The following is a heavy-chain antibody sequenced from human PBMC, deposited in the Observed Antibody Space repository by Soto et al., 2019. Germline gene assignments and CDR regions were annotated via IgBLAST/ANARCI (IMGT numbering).Heavy chain of an antibody. CDR2: ISAYNGNT. D-gene: IGHD3-9*01. J-gene: IGHJ3*02. CDR3: ARDALDYYDILTGYPSDAFDI. V-gene: IGHV1-18*01. Sequence: GASVKVSCKASGYTFTSYGISWVRQAPGQGLEWMGWISAYNGNTNYAQKLQGRVTMTTDTSTSTAYMELRSLRSDDTAVYYCARDALDYYDILTGYPSDAFDIWGQGTMVT. CDR1: GYTFTSYG.